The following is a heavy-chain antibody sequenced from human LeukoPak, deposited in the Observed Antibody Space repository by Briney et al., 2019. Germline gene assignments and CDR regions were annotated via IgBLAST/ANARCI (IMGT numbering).Heavy chain of an antibody. CDR2: LTDSGDAT. CDR1: GFTFSHYA. V-gene: IGHV3-23*01. J-gene: IGHJ3*02. D-gene: IGHD4-23*01. CDR3: VKGGYGGNNAFDI. Sequence: GGSQRLSCAVSGFTFSHYAMSWVRQAPGTGLEWVGSLTDSGDATYYADSVKGRFTISRDNSKNTLYLQMSSLRAEDTAVYYCVKGGYGGNNAFDIWGQGTMVTVSS.